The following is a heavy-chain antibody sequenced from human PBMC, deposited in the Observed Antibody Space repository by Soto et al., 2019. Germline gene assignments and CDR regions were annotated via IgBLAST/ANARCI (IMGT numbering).Heavy chain of an antibody. V-gene: IGHV3-7*04. J-gene: IGHJ4*02. CDR1: GFSFSSYW. D-gene: IGHD3-9*01. CDR2: IKQDGSEE. CDR3: ARDFDRTPGSY. Sequence: EVQLVQSGGGVVQPGESLRLSCAASGFSFSSYWMSWVRQAPGKGLEWLASIKQDGSEEYSADSVKGRFTISRDSAKTSLYVQMNRLGAQDTAVYYCARDFDRTPGSYWGQGTVVTVSS.